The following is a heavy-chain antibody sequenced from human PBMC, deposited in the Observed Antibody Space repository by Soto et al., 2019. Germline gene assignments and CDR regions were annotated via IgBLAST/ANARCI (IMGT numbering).Heavy chain of an antibody. CDR2: IYYTGST. Sequence: SETLSLTCTVSGGSISTYYWSWIRQPPGKGLEWIGYIYYTGSTNYNPSLKSRVTISVDTSKNQFSLNLSSVTAADTAMYYCARGTGVRHPFDPWGQGTLVTVSS. D-gene: IGHD1-1*01. CDR3: ARGTGVRHPFDP. CDR1: GGSISTYY. V-gene: IGHV4-59*01. J-gene: IGHJ5*02.